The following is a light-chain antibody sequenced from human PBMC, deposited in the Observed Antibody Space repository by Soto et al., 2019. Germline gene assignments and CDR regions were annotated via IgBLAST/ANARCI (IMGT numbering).Light chain of an antibody. CDR1: STDLAIYNY. V-gene: IGLV2-14*01. J-gene: IGLJ1*01. Sequence: QSVLTQPASVAGSPGQSVTISCTGTSTDLAIYNYVSWYQQQPGKAPKLMIYQVTNRPSGVSNRFSGSRSGNTASLTVSGLQAEDEAAYYCSSYPDSTNYVFGTGTKVTVL. CDR3: SSYPDSTNYV. CDR2: QVT.